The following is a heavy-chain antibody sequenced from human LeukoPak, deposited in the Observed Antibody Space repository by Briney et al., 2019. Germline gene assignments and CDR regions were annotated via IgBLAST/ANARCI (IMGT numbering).Heavy chain of an antibody. CDR1: GFMFSSHS. J-gene: IGHJ4*02. D-gene: IGHD2-15*01. V-gene: IGHV3-23*01. CDR2: ISGSGGST. Sequence: GGSLRLSCAASGFMFSSHSMNWVRQAPGKGLEWVSAISGSGGSTYYADSVKGRFTISRDNSKNTLYLQMNSLRAEDTAVYYCAKGLCSGGSCYDYWGQGTLVTVSS. CDR3: AKGLCSGGSCYDY.